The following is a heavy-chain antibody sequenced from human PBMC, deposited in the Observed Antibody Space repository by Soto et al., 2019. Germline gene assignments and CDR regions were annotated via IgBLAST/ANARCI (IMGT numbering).Heavy chain of an antibody. D-gene: IGHD3-3*01. J-gene: IGHJ4*02. Sequence: SGGSLRLSCAASGFTFSNYWMHWVRQGPGKGLVWVSRVNRDGSSSSHADSVKGRFTISRDNAKNTLYLQMNSLRAEDTAVYYCAKALTISTDYFDYWGQGTLVTVSS. V-gene: IGHV3-74*01. CDR1: GFTFSNYW. CDR2: VNRDGSSS. CDR3: AKALTISTDYFDY.